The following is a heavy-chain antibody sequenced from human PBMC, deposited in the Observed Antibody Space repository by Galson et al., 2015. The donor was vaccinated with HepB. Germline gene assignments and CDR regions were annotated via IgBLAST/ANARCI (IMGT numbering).Heavy chain of an antibody. J-gene: IGHJ4*02. V-gene: IGHV3-21*01. Sequence: SLRLSCAASGFTFSSYSMNWVRQAPGKGLEWVSSISSSSSYIYYADSVKGRFTISRDNAKNSLYLQMNSLRAEDTAVYYCARGGGILYYFDYWGQGTLVTVSS. CDR1: GFTFSSYS. D-gene: IGHD3-16*01. CDR3: ARGGGILYYFDY. CDR2: ISSSSSYI.